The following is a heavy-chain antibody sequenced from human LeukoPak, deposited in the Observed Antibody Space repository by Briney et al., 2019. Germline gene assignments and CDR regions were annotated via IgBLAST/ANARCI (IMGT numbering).Heavy chain of an antibody. CDR1: GGSFSGYY. CDR3: AGGGYYGSGNDFKFDP. D-gene: IGHD3-10*01. CDR2: INHSGST. V-gene: IGHV4-34*01. Sequence: PSETLSLTCAVYGGSFSGYYWSWIRQPPGKGLEWIGEINHSGSTNYNPSLKSRVTISVDTSKNQFSLKLSSVTAADTAIYYCAGGGYYGSGNDFKFDPWGQGTLVTVSS. J-gene: IGHJ5*02.